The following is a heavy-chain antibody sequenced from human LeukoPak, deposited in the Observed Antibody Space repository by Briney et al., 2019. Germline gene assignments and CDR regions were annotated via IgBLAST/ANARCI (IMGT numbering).Heavy chain of an antibody. CDR2: IIPIFGTA. D-gene: IGHD1-26*01. V-gene: IGHV1-69*05. J-gene: IGHJ6*03. Sequence: GASVKVSCKASGGTFSSYAISWVRQAPGQGLEWMGGIIPIFGTANYAQKFQGRVTITTDESTSTAYMELSSLRSEDTAVYYCARGGVVGATEDYYYYYMDVWGKGTTVTVSS. CDR1: GGTFSSYA. CDR3: ARGGVVGATEDYYYYYMDV.